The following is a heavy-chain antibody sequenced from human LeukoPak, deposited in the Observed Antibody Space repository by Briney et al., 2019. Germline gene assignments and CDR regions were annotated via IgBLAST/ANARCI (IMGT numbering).Heavy chain of an antibody. V-gene: IGHV3-21*01. Sequence: PGGSLRLSCAASGFTFSTYSMNWLRLAPGKGLEWVSSISPGSDYIHYADSVKGRFTISRDNAKNSLYLQMNSLRAEDTAVYYCVRGRYRGFDYEYWGQGTLVTVSS. CDR1: GFTFSTYS. J-gene: IGHJ4*02. CDR3: VRGRYRGFDYEY. D-gene: IGHD5-12*01. CDR2: ISPGSDYI.